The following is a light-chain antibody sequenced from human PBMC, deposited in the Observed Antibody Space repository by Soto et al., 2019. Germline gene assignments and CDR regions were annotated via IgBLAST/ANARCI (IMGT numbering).Light chain of an antibody. V-gene: IGLV2-14*03. CDR3: SSYTSSSTLFYV. CDR1: SSDIGGYNY. Sequence: QSVLTQPASVSGSPGHSITISCTGTSSDIGGYNYVSWYQHHPGKAPKLIIYDVSNRPSGVSNRFSGSKSGNTASLTISGLQAEDEADYYCSSYTSSSTLFYVFGTGTKVTVL. CDR2: DVS. J-gene: IGLJ1*01.